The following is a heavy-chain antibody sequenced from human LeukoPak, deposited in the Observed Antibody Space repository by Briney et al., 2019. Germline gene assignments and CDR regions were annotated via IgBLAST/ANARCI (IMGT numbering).Heavy chain of an antibody. CDR2: ISSSSSYI. J-gene: IGHJ5*02. Sequence: GGSLRLSCAASGFPFNRNMMNWVRQAPGKGLEWVSSISSSSSYIYYADSVKGRFTISRDNAKNSLFLQMNSLGAEDTALYYCARALVSSTWYIPWFDPWGQGTLVTVSS. D-gene: IGHD6-13*01. V-gene: IGHV3-21*01. CDR3: ARALVSSTWYIPWFDP. CDR1: GFPFNRNM.